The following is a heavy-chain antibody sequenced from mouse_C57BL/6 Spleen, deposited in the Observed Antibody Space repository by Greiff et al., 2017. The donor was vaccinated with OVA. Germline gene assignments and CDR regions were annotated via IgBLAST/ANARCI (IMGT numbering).Heavy chain of an antibody. CDR1: GYTFTDYY. CDR2: INPNNGGT. Sequence: EVQLQQSGPELVKPGASVKISCKASGYTFTDYYMNWVKQSHGKSLEWIGDINPNNGGTSYNQKFKGKATLTVDKSSSTAYMELRSLTSEDSAVYYCARKGTGRYFDYWGQGTTLTVSS. CDR3: ARKGTGRYFDY. J-gene: IGHJ2*01. V-gene: IGHV1-26*01. D-gene: IGHD4-1*01.